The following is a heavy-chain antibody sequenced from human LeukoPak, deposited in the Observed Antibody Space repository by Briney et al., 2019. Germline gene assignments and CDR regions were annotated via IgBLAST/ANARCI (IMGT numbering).Heavy chain of an antibody. CDR1: GYSISSGYY. Sequence: SETLSLTCTVSGYSISSGYYWGWIRQPPGKGLEWIGYIYHSGSTYYNPSLKSRVTISVDTSKNQFSLKLSSVTAADTAVYYCARHDSSAGWYYYGMDVWGQGTTVTVSS. J-gene: IGHJ6*02. V-gene: IGHV4-38-2*02. CDR3: ARHDSSAGWYYYGMDV. D-gene: IGHD3-22*01. CDR2: IYHSGST.